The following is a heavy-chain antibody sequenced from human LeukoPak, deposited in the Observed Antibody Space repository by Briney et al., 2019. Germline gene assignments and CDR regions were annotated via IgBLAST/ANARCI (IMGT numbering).Heavy chain of an antibody. CDR1: GFTFSVSA. V-gene: IGHV3-73*01. CDR3: TRLLAEGC. Sequence: GGSLRLSCAASGFTFSVSAMHWVRQASGKGLEWVGRIRSKANNYATTYAASVKGRFTISRDGSKNTAYLQMDSLKTEDTAVYYCTRLLAEGCWGQGTLVTVSS. CDR2: IRSKANNYAT. J-gene: IGHJ4*02.